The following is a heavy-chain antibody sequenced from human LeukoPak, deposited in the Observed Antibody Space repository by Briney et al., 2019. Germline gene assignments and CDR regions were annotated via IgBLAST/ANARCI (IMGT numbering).Heavy chain of an antibody. V-gene: IGHV1-69*04. D-gene: IGHD3-22*01. Sequence: SVKVSCKASGGTFSSYAISWVRQAPGQGLEWMGRIIPILGIANYAQKFQGRVTITADKSTSTAYMELSSLRSEDTAVYYCARAHYYDSSGYYYVREIDYWGQGTLVTFSS. CDR1: GGTFSSYA. J-gene: IGHJ4*02. CDR2: IIPILGIA. CDR3: ARAHYYDSSGYYYVREIDY.